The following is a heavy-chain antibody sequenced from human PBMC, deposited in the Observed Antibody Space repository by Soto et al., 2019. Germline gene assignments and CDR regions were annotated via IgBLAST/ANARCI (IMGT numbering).Heavy chain of an antibody. CDR1: GGPISRGGYS. CDR3: ARGNYYDSSGYSLFDY. CDR2: IYHSGST. V-gene: IGHV4-30-2*01. D-gene: IGHD3-22*01. Sequence: SLTCAVSGGPISRGGYSWSWIRQPPGKGLEWIGYIYHSGSTYYNPSLKSRVTISVDRSKNQFSLKLSSVTAADTAVYYCARGNYYDSSGYSLFDYWDQGTLVTGFS. J-gene: IGHJ4*02.